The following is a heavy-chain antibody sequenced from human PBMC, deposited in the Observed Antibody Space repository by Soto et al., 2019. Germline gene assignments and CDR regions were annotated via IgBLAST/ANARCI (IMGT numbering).Heavy chain of an antibody. CDR1: GGSISSSGYY. Sequence: PSETLSLTCTVSGGSISSSGYYWGWIRQPPGKGLEWIGSFYYSGSTYYNPSLKSRVTISVDTSDNQFSLKLSSVTAADTAVYYCARQVIDGALAGAGSFAYWGQGILVTVSS. J-gene: IGHJ4*02. V-gene: IGHV4-39*01. CDR2: FYYSGST. D-gene: IGHD3-10*01. CDR3: ARQVIDGALAGAGSFAY.